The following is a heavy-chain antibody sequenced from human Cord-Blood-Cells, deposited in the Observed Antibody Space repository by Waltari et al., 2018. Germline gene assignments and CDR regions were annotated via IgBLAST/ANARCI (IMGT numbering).Heavy chain of an antibody. CDR2: IIPILGIA. V-gene: IGHV1-69*04. D-gene: IGHD7-27*01. Sequence: QVQLVQSGAEVKKPGSSVKLSCTASGGTFSSYAIGWVRQAPGQGLEWMGGIIPILGIANYAQKFQGRVTITADESTSTAYMELSSLRSEDTAVYYCARPNWGGFDYWGQGTLVTVSS. CDR3: ARPNWGGFDY. J-gene: IGHJ4*02. CDR1: GGTFSSYA.